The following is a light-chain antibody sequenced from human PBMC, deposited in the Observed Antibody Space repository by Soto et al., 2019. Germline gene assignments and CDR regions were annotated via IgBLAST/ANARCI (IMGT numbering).Light chain of an antibody. V-gene: IGLV1-40*01. CDR3: QSYDASLSGYV. J-gene: IGLJ1*01. Sequence: QSVLTQPPSGSEAPGQRVTISCTGSSSNIGGGYDVHWFQQLPGTAPKLLFYGKNNRPSGVPDRFSGSTSGTSASLAITGLQTEDEAIYYCQSYDASLSGYVFGTGTKVTV. CDR2: GKN. CDR1: SSNIGGGYD.